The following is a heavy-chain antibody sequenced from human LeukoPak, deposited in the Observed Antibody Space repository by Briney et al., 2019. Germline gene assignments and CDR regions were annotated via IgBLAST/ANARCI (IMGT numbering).Heavy chain of an antibody. D-gene: IGHD1-26*01. CDR2: INHSGST. J-gene: IGHJ4*02. CDR1: GGSFSGYY. V-gene: IGHV4-34*01. Sequence: SETLSLTCAVYGGSFSGYYWSWIRQPPGKGLEWIGEINHSGSTNYNPSLKSRVTISVDTSKNQFSLKLSSVTAADTAVYYCARVFGGSYLGYYFDYWGQGTLVTVSS. CDR3: ARVFGGSYLGYYFDY.